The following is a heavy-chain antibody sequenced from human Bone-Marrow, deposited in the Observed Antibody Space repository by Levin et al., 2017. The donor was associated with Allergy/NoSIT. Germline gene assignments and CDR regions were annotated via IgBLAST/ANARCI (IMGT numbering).Heavy chain of an antibody. CDR2: ISDTGGST. CDR3: AKDLILVASGPADY. Sequence: GGSLRLSCTASGFTFRRYAMCWVRQAAGKGLEWVSRISDTGGSTYYALSVKGRFTISRDNSKNTLYLQMKSLRAEDTAVYYCAKDLILVASGPADYWGQGSQVTVSS. J-gene: IGHJ4*02. D-gene: IGHD3-10*01. CDR1: GFTFRRYA. V-gene: IGHV3-23*01.